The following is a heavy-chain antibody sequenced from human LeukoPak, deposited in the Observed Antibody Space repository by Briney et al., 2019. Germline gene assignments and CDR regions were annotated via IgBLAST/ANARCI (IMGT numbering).Heavy chain of an antibody. Sequence: GASVKVSCKVSGYTLTELSMHWVRQAPGKGLEWMGGFDPEDGETIYAQKSQGRVTMTEDTSTDTAYMELSSLRSEDTAVYYCAPARGVYNWFDPWGQGTLVTVSS. V-gene: IGHV1-24*01. CDR2: FDPEDGET. CDR3: APARGVYNWFDP. CDR1: GYTLTELS. J-gene: IGHJ5*02. D-gene: IGHD3-10*01.